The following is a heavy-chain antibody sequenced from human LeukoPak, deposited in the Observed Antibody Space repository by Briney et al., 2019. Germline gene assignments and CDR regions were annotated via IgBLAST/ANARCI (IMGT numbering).Heavy chain of an antibody. CDR3: AKSYNNPTVAIRVRGVIPYFDS. V-gene: IGHV3-23*01. D-gene: IGHD3-10*01. CDR2: VSGSGDDT. Sequence: GGSLRLSCAASGLTFSNYDMHWVRQAPGKGLEWVSSVSGSGDDTYYADSVKGRFIISRDNSKTTMYLQMNSLRADDTAVYYCAKSYNNPTVAIRVRGVIPYFDSWGQGSLVTVSS. J-gene: IGHJ4*02. CDR1: GLTFSNYD.